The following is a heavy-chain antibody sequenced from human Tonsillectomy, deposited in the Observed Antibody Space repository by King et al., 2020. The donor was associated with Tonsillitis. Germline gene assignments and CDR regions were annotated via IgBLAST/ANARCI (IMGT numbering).Heavy chain of an antibody. CDR3: ARVFPRRFCGATMDVIDY. D-gene: IGHD1-26*01. Sequence: VQLQESGPGLVKPSQTLSLTCTVSGGSISSGDYYWSWIRQPPGKGLEWIGYIYYSGSTYYNPSLKSRVTISVDTSKNQFSLKLSSVTAADTAVYYCARVFPRRFCGATMDVIDYWGQGTLVTVSS. J-gene: IGHJ4*02. CDR2: IYYSGST. V-gene: IGHV4-30-4*01. CDR1: GGSISSGDYY.